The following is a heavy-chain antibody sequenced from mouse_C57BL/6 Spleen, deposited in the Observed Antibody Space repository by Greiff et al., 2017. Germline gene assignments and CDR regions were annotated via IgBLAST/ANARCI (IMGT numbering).Heavy chain of an antibody. Sequence: EVQLQQSGPELVKPGASVKISCKASGYTFTDYYMNWVKQSHGNSLEWIGDINPNNGGTSYNQKFKGKATLTVDKSSSTAYMELRSLTSEDSAVYYCARDCDLRREGAMDYWGQGTSVTVSS. J-gene: IGHJ4*01. CDR3: ARDCDLRREGAMDY. V-gene: IGHV1-26*01. D-gene: IGHD2-12*01. CDR1: GYTFTDYY. CDR2: INPNNGGT.